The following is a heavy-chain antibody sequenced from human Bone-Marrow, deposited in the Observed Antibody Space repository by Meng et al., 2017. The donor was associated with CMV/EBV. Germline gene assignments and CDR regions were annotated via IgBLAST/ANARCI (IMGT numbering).Heavy chain of an antibody. J-gene: IGHJ3*02. CDR3: ASPYQLQPERGGYGTGLDAFDI. CDR1: GFTFSSYS. V-gene: IGHV3-21*01. CDR2: ISSSSSYI. Sequence: GGSLRLSCAASGFTFSSYSMNWVRQAPGKGLEWVSSISSSSSYIYYADSVKGRFTISRDNAKNSLYLQMNSLRAEDTAVYYCASPYQLQPERGGYGTGLDAFDIWGQGTMVT. D-gene: IGHD2-2*01.